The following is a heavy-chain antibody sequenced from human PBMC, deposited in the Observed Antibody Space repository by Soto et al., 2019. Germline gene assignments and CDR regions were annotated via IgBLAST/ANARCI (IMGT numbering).Heavy chain of an antibody. CDR3: ASSPLITMVRADAFDI. CDR1: GGSISSGGYY. D-gene: IGHD3-10*01. J-gene: IGHJ3*02. CDR2: IYYSGST. V-gene: IGHV4-31*03. Sequence: QVQLQESGPGLVKPSQTLSLTCTVSGGSISSGGYYWSWIRQHPGKGLEWVGYIYYSGSTYYNPSLKSRVTISVDTSKNQFSLKLSSVTDADTAVYYCASSPLITMVRADAFDIWGQGTMVTVSS.